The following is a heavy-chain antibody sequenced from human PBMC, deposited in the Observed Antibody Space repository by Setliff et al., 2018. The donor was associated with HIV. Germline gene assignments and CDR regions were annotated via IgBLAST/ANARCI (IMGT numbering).Heavy chain of an antibody. CDR2: ISAHNGNT. CDR1: GYIFSSYA. D-gene: IGHD3-9*01. V-gene: IGHV1-18*01. Sequence: ASVKVSCKASGYIFSSYAFNWVRQAPGQGLERMGWISAHNGNTNYAQKFQGRVTMTTDTSSSTAYMELRSLKSDDTAVYYCASHNRETADDLLTAYYNYYYYTDVWGKGTTVTVSS. J-gene: IGHJ6*03. CDR3: ASHNRETADDLLTAYYNYYYYTDV.